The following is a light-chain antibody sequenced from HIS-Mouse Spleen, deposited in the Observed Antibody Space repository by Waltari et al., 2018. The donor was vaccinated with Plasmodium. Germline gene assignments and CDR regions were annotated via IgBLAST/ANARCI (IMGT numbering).Light chain of an antibody. CDR1: VLARNS. V-gene: IGLV3-27*01. CDR2: KDI. J-gene: IGLJ3*02. Sequence: SYELTQPSSVSVSPGQTARIPCSGDVLARNSARWFQQKPGQAPVLVSYKDIERPAGNPERFSGSSSGTTVTLTIGGAQVEEEADYYCYSAADNNWVFGGGTKLTVL. CDR3: YSAADNNWV.